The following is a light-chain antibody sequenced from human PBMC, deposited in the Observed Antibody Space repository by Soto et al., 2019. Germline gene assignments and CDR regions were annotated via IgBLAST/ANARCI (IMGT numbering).Light chain of an antibody. CDR1: QSVSSY. Sequence: EIVMTQSPATLSVSPGERATLSCRASQSVSSYSAWYQQKPGQAPRLLIYDASNRATGIPARFSGSGSGTDFTLTISSLEPEDFAVYYCQQRSNWPTTFGQGTRLEIK. J-gene: IGKJ5*01. CDR2: DAS. V-gene: IGKV3-11*01. CDR3: QQRSNWPTT.